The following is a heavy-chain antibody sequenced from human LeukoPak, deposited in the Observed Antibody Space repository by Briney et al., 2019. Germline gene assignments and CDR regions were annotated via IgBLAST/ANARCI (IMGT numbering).Heavy chain of an antibody. Sequence: GGSLRLSCAASGFTFSSYTIHWVRQAPGKGLEWVAVISYDGSNKYYADSVKGRFTISRDNSKNTLYLQMNSLRPEDTAVYYCARSIMIFGVARGLGDWFDPWGQGTLVTVSS. CDR3: ARSIMIFGVARGLGDWFDP. J-gene: IGHJ5*02. D-gene: IGHD3-3*01. CDR1: GFTFSSYT. V-gene: IGHV3-30-3*01. CDR2: ISYDGSNK.